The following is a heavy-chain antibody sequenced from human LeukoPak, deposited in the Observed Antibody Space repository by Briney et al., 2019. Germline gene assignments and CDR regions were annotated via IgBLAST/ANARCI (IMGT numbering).Heavy chain of an antibody. CDR1: GGSISSYY. D-gene: IGHD3-22*01. CDR3: ARGPHYHDSSGYSPSYSYAMDV. V-gene: IGHV4-59*01. Sequence: SETLSLTCTVSGGSISSYYWSWIRQPPGKGLEWIGYIYYSGSTNYNPSLRSRVTISVDTSKNQFSLDLRSVTAVDTAVYYCARGPHYHDSSGYSPSYSYAMDVWGQGTTVTVSS. J-gene: IGHJ6*02. CDR2: IYYSGST.